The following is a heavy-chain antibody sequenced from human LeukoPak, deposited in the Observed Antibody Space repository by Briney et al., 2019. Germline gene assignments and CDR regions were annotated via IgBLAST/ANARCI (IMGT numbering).Heavy chain of an antibody. CDR2: ISAYNGNT. D-gene: IGHD1-26*01. Sequence: ASVKVSCKASGYTFTSNGISWVRQAPGQGLGWMGWISAYNGNTNYAQKLQGRVTMTTDTSTSTAYMELRSLRSDDTAVYYCARDSGSYPYFDYWGQGTLVTVSS. J-gene: IGHJ4*02. CDR3: ARDSGSYPYFDY. V-gene: IGHV1-18*01. CDR1: GYTFTSNG.